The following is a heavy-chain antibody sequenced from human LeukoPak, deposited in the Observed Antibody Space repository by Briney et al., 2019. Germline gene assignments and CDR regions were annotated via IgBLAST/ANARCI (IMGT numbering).Heavy chain of an antibody. CDR2: INPNNGGT. D-gene: IGHD3-22*01. CDR3: ARDQDAYYDSSGYYHGDLDY. V-gene: IGHV1-2*02. Sequence: ASVNVSCKASGYTFTGYYMHWVRQAPGQGLEWMGWINPNNGGTNYPHKFQGRVTMTRDTSISTAYMEMSRLRCEDPAVYYCARDQDAYYDSSGYYHGDLDYWGQGNLVTVSS. J-gene: IGHJ4*02. CDR1: GYTFTGYY.